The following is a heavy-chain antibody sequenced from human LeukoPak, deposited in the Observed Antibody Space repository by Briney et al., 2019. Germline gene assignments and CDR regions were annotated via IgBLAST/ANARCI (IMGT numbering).Heavy chain of an antibody. CDR3: ARLRFRDYPY. J-gene: IGHJ4*02. D-gene: IGHD4-17*01. CDR2: IKQDGSEK. Sequence: PGGSLRLSCAASGFTFSSYWKSWVRQAPGKGLEWVANIKQDGSEKYYVDSVKGRFTISRDNAKNSLYLQMNSLRAEDTAVYYCARLRFRDYPYWGQGTLVTVSS. V-gene: IGHV3-7*01. CDR1: GFTFSSYW.